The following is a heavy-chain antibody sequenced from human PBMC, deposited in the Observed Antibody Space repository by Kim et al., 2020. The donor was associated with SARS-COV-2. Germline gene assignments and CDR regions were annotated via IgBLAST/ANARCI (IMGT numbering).Heavy chain of an antibody. CDR3: ASLHYALSAFDI. J-gene: IGHJ3*02. D-gene: IGHD4-17*01. V-gene: IGHV1-69*01. Sequence: YAQKFQGSVTITADESTSTAYMELSSLRSEDTAVYYCASLHYALSAFDIWGQGTMITVSS.